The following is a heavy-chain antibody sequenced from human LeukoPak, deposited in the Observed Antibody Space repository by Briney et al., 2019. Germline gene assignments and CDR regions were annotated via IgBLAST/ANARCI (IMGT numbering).Heavy chain of an antibody. CDR3: ARDRCSSTSPRGDFDY. J-gene: IGHJ4*02. D-gene: IGHD2-2*01. CDR2: IYHSGST. V-gene: IGHV4-4*02. CDR1: GGSISSSNW. Sequence: SETLSLTCAVSGGSISSSNWWSWVRQPPGKGLEWIGEIYHSGSTNYNPSLKSRVTISVDKSKNQFSLKLSSVTAADTALYYCARDRCSSTSPRGDFDYWGQGTLVTVSS.